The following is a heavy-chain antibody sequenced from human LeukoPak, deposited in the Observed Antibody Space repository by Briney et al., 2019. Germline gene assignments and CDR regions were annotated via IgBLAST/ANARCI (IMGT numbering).Heavy chain of an antibody. J-gene: IGHJ4*02. CDR2: INHSGST. D-gene: IGHD2-15*01. V-gene: IGHV4-34*01. CDR3: ARGPFKGRYCSGGSCYSDY. Sequence: KPSETLSLTCAVYGGSFSGYYWSWIRQPPGKGLEWIGEINHSGSTNYNPSLKSRVTISVDTSKNQFSLKLSSVTAADTAVYYCARGPFKGRYCSGGSCYSDYWGQGALVTVSS. CDR1: GGSFSGYY.